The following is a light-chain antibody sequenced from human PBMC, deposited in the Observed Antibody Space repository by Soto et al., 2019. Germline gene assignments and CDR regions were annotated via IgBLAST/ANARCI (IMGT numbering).Light chain of an antibody. CDR2: NTN. V-gene: IGLV7-46*01. CDR1: TGTVTTSHF. CDR3: LLAYSGARV. Sequence: AVVTQEPSLTVSPGGTVTLTCGSSTGTVTTSHFPYWIQQKPGQAPKTLICNTNEKHSWTPARFSGSLLGGKAALTLSGAQPEDEAEYYCLLAYSGARVFGGGTKLTVL. J-gene: IGLJ2*01.